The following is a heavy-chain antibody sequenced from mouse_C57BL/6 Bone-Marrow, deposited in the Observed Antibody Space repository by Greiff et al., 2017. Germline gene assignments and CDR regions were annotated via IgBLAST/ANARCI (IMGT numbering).Heavy chain of an antibody. CDR2: ISGGGGNT. CDR3: ARHYYYAMDY. J-gene: IGHJ4*01. CDR1: GFTFSSYT. Sequence: EVQGVESGGGLVKPGGSLKLSCAASGFTFSSYTMSWVRQTPEKRLEWVATISGGGGNTYYPDSVKGRFTISRDNAKNTLYLQMSSLRSEDTALYYCARHYYYAMDYWGQGTSVTGSS. V-gene: IGHV5-9*01.